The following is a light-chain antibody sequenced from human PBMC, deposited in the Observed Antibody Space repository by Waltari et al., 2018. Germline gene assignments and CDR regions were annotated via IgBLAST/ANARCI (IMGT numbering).Light chain of an antibody. CDR2: KAS. V-gene: IGKV1-5*03. J-gene: IGKJ2*01. Sequence: DIQMTQSPSTLSASVGERVTITCLASQSVSSWLAWYQQKPGKAPNLLIYKASSLESGVPSRFSGSGSGTEFTLTISSLQPDDFATYYCQQYKSYTYTFGQGTKLEI. CDR3: QQYKSYTYT. CDR1: QSVSSW.